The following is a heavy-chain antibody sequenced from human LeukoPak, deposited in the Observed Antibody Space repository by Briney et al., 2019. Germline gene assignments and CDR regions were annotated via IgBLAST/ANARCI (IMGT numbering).Heavy chain of an antibody. D-gene: IGHD3-22*01. V-gene: IGHV3-11*01. J-gene: IGHJ4*02. CDR3: ARGRYYYDSSGYYVTSIGFDY. CDR2: ISSSGSTI. CDR1: GFTFSDYY. Sequence: GGSLGLSCAASGFTFSDYYMSWIRQAPGKGLEWVSYISSSGSTIYYADSVKGRFTISRDNAKNSLYLQMNSLRAEDTAVYYCARGRYYYDSSGYYVTSIGFDYWGQGTLVTVSS.